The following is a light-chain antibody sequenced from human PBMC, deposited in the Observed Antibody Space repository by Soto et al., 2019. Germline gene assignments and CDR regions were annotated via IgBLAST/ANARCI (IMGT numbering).Light chain of an antibody. CDR3: QQYNNWPHWP. CDR1: QSVSSNY. Sequence: EILLRQAPGTLSLSPGARATLSCRASQSVSSNYLAWYQQKPGQAPRLLIYGASSRATGVPDRFSGGGSGTDFTLTISRLEPEDFAVYYCQQYNNWPHWPFGQGTKVDIK. V-gene: IGKV3-20*01. CDR2: GAS. J-gene: IGKJ1*01.